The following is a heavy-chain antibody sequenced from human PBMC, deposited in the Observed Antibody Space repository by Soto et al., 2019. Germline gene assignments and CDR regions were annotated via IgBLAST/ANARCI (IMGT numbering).Heavy chain of an antibody. D-gene: IGHD6-13*01. CDR2: ISGGGSNK. V-gene: IGHV3-30*18. CDR1: GFTFSSYG. CDR3: AKDRMYSSSWYFFFGY. Sequence: PGGSLRLSCAASGFTFSSYGMHWVRQAPGKGLEWVSVISGGGSNKYYADSVKGRFTISRDNSKNTLYLQMNSLRAEDTAVYYCAKDRMYSSSWYFFFGYWGQGTLVTVSS. J-gene: IGHJ4*02.